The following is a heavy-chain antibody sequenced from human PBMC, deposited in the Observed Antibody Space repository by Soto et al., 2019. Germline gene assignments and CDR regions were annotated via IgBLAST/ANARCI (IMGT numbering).Heavy chain of an antibody. D-gene: IGHD3-10*01. CDR1: GGSISSYY. CDR2: IYYSGST. J-gene: IGHJ5*02. CDR3: ARGEVGGFGSKRNWLDP. V-gene: IGHV4-59*01. Sequence: PSETLSLTCTVSGGSISSYYWSWIRQPPGKGLEWIGYIYYSGSTNYNPSLKSRVTISVDTSKNQFSLKLSSVTAADTAVYYCARGEVGGFGSKRNWLDPWGQGTLVTVYS.